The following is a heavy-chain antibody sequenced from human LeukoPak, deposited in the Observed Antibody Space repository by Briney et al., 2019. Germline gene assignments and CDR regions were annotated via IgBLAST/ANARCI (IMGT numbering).Heavy chain of an antibody. CDR3: ARERNYGDYGNAFDV. Sequence: ASVKVSCKASGYTFTGYYMHWVRQAPGQGLEWMGWINPNSGVTNFAQNFQGRVTMTRDTSISTAYMELTRLRSDDTTIYYCARERNYGDYGNAFDVWGQGTKVTVSS. D-gene: IGHD4-17*01. CDR2: INPNSGVT. CDR1: GYTFTGYY. V-gene: IGHV1-2*02. J-gene: IGHJ3*01.